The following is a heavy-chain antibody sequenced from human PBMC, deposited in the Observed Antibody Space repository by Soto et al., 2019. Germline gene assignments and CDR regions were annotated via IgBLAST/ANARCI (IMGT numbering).Heavy chain of an antibody. J-gene: IGHJ6*02. D-gene: IGHD2-2*01. V-gene: IGHV1-2*04. CDR1: GYTFTGYY. Sequence: GASVKVSCKASGYTFTGYYMHWVRQAPGQGLEWMGWINPNSGGTNYAQKFQGWVTMTRDTSMSTAYMELSRLRSDDTAVYYCARDQGVAAASNLDYYYYGMDVWGQGTTVTVSS. CDR3: ARDQGVAAASNLDYYYYGMDV. CDR2: INPNSGGT.